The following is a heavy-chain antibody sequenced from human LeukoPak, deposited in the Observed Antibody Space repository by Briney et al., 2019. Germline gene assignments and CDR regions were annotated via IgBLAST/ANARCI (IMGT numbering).Heavy chain of an antibody. J-gene: IGHJ4*02. Sequence: ASVKVSCKASGYTFTSYDINWVRQATGQGLEWMGWMNPNSGNTGYAQKFQGRVTMTRNTSISTAYMELGSLGSEDTAVYYCARGWDDFWSGYPKDYWGQGTLVTVSS. CDR3: ARGWDDFWSGYPKDY. V-gene: IGHV1-8*01. CDR2: MNPNSGNT. CDR1: GYTFTSYD. D-gene: IGHD3-3*01.